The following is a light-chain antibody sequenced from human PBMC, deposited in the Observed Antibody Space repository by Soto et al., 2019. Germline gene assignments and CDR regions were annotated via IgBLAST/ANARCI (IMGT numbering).Light chain of an antibody. CDR3: TSYTSNTALV. J-gene: IGLJ1*01. V-gene: IGLV2-14*01. CDR2: EVT. Sequence: QSAPTQPASVSGSPGQSITISCTGTSSDIGSHDYVSWYQHHPGKAPKLIIYEVTNRPSGVSDRFSGSKSGSTASLTISGLQAEVEADYHCTSYTSNTALVFGTGTKLTVL. CDR1: SSDIGSHDY.